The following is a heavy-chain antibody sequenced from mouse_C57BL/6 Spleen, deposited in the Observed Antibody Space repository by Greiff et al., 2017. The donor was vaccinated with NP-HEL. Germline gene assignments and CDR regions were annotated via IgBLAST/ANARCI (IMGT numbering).Heavy chain of an antibody. CDR2: IDPANGNT. D-gene: IGHD3-2*02. CDR1: GFNIKNTY. CDR3: ARTLDSSGYVHYAMDY. V-gene: IGHV14-3*01. J-gene: IGHJ4*01. Sequence: EVQLQQSVAELVRPGASVKLSCTASGFNIKNTYMHWVKQRPEQGLEWIGRIDPANGNTKYAPKFQGKATITADTSSNTAYLQLSSLTSEDTAIYYCARTLDSSGYVHYAMDYWGQGTSVTVSS.